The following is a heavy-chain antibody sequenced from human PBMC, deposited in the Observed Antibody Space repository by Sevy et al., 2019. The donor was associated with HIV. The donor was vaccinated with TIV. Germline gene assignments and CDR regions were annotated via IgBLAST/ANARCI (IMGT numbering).Heavy chain of an antibody. CDR1: GFTFSSYA. J-gene: IGHJ5*02. D-gene: IGHD1-26*01. Sequence: GGSLRLSCAASGFTFSSYAMHWVRQAPGKGLEWEAVISYDGSNKYYADSVKGRFTISRDNSKNTLYLQMNSLRAEDTAVYYCARVRVGARGNWFDPWGQGTLVTVSS. CDR2: ISYDGSNK. CDR3: ARVRVGARGNWFDP. V-gene: IGHV3-30-3*01.